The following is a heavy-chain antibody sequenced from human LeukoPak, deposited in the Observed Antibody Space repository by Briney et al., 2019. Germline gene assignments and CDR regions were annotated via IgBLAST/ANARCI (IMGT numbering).Heavy chain of an antibody. CDR3: ARLGTGDTSMVTPLHY. CDR2: IYPGDSDT. V-gene: IGHV5-51*07. D-gene: IGHD5-18*01. J-gene: IGHJ4*02. Sequence: GESLKISCKGSGYIFTNYWIGWVHQMPGKGLEWMGIIYPGDSDTRYSPSFQGQVTISADKSISTAYLQWSSLKASDTAMYYCARLGTGDTSMVTPLHYWGQGTLVTVSS. CDR1: GYIFTNYW.